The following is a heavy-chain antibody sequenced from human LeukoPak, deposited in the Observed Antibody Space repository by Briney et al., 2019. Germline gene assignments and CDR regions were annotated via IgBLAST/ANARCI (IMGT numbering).Heavy chain of an antibody. D-gene: IGHD5-24*01. Sequence: GGSLRLSCAASGFTFSDYWMHWVRQAPGKGLVWVSHINADEDRAAYADSVKGRFTISRDNARNTLYLQMNSLRAEDTAVYYCARARRGRDGFFDYWGQGTLVTVSS. J-gene: IGHJ4*02. CDR2: INADEDRA. CDR3: ARARRGRDGFFDY. V-gene: IGHV3-74*01. CDR1: GFTFSDYW.